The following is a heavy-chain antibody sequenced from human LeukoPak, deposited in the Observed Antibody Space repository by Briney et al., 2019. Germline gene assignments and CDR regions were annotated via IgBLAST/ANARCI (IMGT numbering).Heavy chain of an antibody. J-gene: IGHJ4*02. Sequence: GESLKISCKGSGYSFTSYWISWVRQMPGKGLEWMGRIDPSDSYTNSSPSFQGHVTISADKSISTAYLQWSSLKASDTAMYYCARHEFLEAMIVVVKGFDYWGQGTLVTVSS. CDR1: GYSFTSYW. CDR2: IDPSDSYT. CDR3: ARHEFLEAMIVVVKGFDY. V-gene: IGHV5-10-1*01. D-gene: IGHD3-22*01.